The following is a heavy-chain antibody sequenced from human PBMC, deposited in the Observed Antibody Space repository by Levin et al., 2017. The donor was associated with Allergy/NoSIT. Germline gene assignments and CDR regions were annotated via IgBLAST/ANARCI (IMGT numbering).Heavy chain of an antibody. J-gene: IGHJ5*02. CDR3: AKLGWFDP. Sequence: GGSLRLSCAASGFTFSSYGMHWVRQAPGKGLEWVAVISYDGSNKYYADSVKGRFTISRDNSKNTLYLQMNSLRAEDTAVYYCAKLGWFDPWGQGTLVTVSS. CDR1: GFTFSSYG. V-gene: IGHV3-30*18. CDR2: ISYDGSNK. D-gene: IGHD3-16*01.